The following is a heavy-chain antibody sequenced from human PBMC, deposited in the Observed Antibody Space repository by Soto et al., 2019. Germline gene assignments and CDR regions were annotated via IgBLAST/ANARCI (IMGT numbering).Heavy chain of an antibody. V-gene: IGHV1-69*01. CDR2: IIPIFGTA. CDR1: GGTFSSYA. D-gene: IGHD3-22*01. Sequence: QVQLVQSGAEVKKPGSSVKVSCKASGGTFSSYAISWVRQAPGQGLEWMGGIIPIFGTANYAQKFQGRVTITADESTSPAYMELSSLRSEDTAVYYCARAFYDSSGYYYRAGFDPWGQGTLVTVSS. J-gene: IGHJ5*02. CDR3: ARAFYDSSGYYYRAGFDP.